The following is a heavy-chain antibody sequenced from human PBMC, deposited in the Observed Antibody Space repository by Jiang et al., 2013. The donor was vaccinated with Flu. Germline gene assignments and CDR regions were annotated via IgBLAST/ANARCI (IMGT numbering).Heavy chain of an antibody. J-gene: IGHJ2*01. CDR3: ARALAVAGNAGWYYDL. CDR1: GDSVSSNSAA. CDR2: TYYRSKWYD. Sequence: CAISGDSVSSNSAAWSWIRQSPSRGLEWLGRTYYRSKWYDDYAVSVKSRITINPDTSKNQFSLQLNSVTPEDTAVYYCARALAVAGNAGWYYDLWGRGTLVTVSS. D-gene: IGHD6-19*01. V-gene: IGHV6-1*01.